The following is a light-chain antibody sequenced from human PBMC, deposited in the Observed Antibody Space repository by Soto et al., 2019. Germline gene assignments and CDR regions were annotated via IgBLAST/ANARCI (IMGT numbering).Light chain of an antibody. J-gene: IGKJ2*01. CDR1: QSVSSN. CDR3: QQYDKWQPYT. CDR2: ATS. V-gene: IGKV3-15*01. Sequence: EIVMTQYPATLSVSPGERATLSCRASQSVSSNLAWYQHKPGQAPRLLIYATSTRATGVPARFSGSGSGTDCTLTISSLQSEDVAIYFCQQYDKWQPYTFGQGTKLELK.